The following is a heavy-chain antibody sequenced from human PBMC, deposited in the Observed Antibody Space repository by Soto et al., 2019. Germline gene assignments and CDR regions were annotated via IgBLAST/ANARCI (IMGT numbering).Heavy chain of an antibody. V-gene: IGHV5-10-1*01. CDR1: GYSFTSYW. D-gene: IGHD2-2*02. CDR3: ARHGCSSTSCYMVYGMDV. CDR2: IDPSDSYT. Sequence: PGESLKISCXGSGYSFTSYWISWVRQMPGKGLEWMGRIDPSDSYTNYSPSFQGHVTISADKSISTAYLQWSSLKASDTAMYYCARHGCSSTSCYMVYGMDVWGQGTTVTVSS. J-gene: IGHJ6*02.